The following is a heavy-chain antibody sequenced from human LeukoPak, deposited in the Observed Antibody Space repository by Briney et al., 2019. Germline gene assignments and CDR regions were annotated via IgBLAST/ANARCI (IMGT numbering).Heavy chain of an antibody. CDR3: ARDKYDFWSGYYLQGIDY. CDR2: INPNSGGT. CDR1: GYTFTSYY. D-gene: IGHD3-3*01. Sequence: ASVKVSCKASGYTFTSYYMHWVRQAPGQGLEWMGWINPNSGGTNYAQKFQGRVTMTRDTSISTAYMELSRLRSDDTAVYYCARDKYDFWSGYYLQGIDYWGQGTLVTVSS. V-gene: IGHV1-2*02. J-gene: IGHJ4*02.